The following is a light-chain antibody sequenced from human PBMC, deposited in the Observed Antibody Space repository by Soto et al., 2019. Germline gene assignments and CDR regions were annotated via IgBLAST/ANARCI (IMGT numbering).Light chain of an antibody. CDR1: SSDVGGYNY. CDR2: DVS. CDR3: SSYTSSTV. J-gene: IGLJ1*01. V-gene: IGLV2-14*01. Sequence: QPALTQPASVSGSPGQSITISCTGTSSDVGGYNYVSWYQQHPGKAPKLMIYDVSNRPSGVSNRFSGSKSGNTASLTISGLQAEDEADYYCSSYTSSTVFGTGTKVTVL.